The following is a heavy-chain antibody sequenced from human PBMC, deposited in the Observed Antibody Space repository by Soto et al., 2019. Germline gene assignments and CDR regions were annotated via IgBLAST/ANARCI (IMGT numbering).Heavy chain of an antibody. CDR3: ARHGVYNWNYESPFDY. D-gene: IGHD1-7*01. CDR2: IYPGDSDT. Sequence: PGESLKISCKGSGYSFTSYWIGWVRQMPGKGLEWMGIIYPGDSDTRYSPSFQGQVTISADKSISTAYLQWSSLKASDTAMYYCARHGVYNWNYESPFDYWGQGTLVTVSS. J-gene: IGHJ4*02. CDR1: GYSFTSYW. V-gene: IGHV5-51*01.